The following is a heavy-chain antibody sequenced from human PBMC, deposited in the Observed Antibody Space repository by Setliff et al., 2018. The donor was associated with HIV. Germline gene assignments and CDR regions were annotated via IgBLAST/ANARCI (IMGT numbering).Heavy chain of an antibody. CDR1: GFTFSSSW. D-gene: IGHD3-10*01. CDR3: ARDPAFGAFDI. CDR2: MNRDGSEK. Sequence: HPGGSLRLSCAASGFTFSSSWMTWVRQAPGRGLEYVAGMNRDGSEKGYADSVKGRFSISRDNAKNSLYLQMSSLRTEDTAVYFCARDPAFGAFDIWGQGTMVTVS. J-gene: IGHJ3*02. V-gene: IGHV3-7*04.